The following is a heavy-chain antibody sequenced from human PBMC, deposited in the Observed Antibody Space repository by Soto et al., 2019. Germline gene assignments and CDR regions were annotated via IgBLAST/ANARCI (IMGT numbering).Heavy chain of an antibody. V-gene: IGHV1-3*01. Sequence: QVQLVQSGAEVKKPGASVKVSCKASGYTFTSYAMHWVRQAPGQRLEWMGWINAGNGNTKYSQKFQGRVTITRDTSASTAYMELSSLRSEDTAVYYCARDYADYYDSSGYFDYWGQGTLVTVSS. D-gene: IGHD3-22*01. J-gene: IGHJ4*02. CDR1: GYTFTSYA. CDR2: INAGNGNT. CDR3: ARDYADYYDSSGYFDY.